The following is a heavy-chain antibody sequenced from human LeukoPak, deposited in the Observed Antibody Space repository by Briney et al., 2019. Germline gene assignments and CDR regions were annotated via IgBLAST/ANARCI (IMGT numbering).Heavy chain of an antibody. J-gene: IGHJ4*02. CDR3: ARHLSGTTMSHYFDF. CDR1: GGYISSGDYY. D-gene: IGHD1-1*01. Sequence: SQTLSLTCTVSGGYISSGDYYWSWIRQPPGNGLEWIGYIYYSGNTHSNPSLKSRVSISVDTSKNQVSLKLYSVTASDAAIYYCARHLSGTTMSHYFDFWGQGTLVTVSS. CDR2: IYYSGNT. V-gene: IGHV4-30-4*01.